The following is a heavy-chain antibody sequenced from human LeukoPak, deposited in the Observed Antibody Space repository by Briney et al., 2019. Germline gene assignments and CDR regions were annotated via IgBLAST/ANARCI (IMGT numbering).Heavy chain of an antibody. J-gene: IGHJ4*02. V-gene: IGHV3-74*01. Sequence: GGSLRLSCAASGFTFSTYWMHWVRQAPGKGLVWVSRINSDGGSTSYADSVKGRFTISRDNAKNTLYLQMNSLRAEDTAVYYCAKDGGYSSSWYPSSFFDYWGQGTLVTVSS. D-gene: IGHD6-13*01. CDR3: AKDGGYSSSWYPSSFFDY. CDR1: GFTFSTYW. CDR2: INSDGGST.